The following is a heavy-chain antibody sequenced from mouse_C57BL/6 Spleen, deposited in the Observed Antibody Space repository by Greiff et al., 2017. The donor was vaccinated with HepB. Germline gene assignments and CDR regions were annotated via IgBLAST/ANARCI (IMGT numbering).Heavy chain of an antibody. CDR1: GYTFTDYE. J-gene: IGHJ2*01. V-gene: IGHV1-15*01. Sequence: QVHVKQSGAELVRPGASVTLSCKASGYTFTDYEMHWVKQTPVHGLEWIGAIDPETGGTAYNQKFKGKAILTADKSSSTAYMELRSLTSEDSAVYYCTRSRGFYYGSSDYWGQGTTLTVSS. CDR2: IDPETGGT. CDR3: TRSRGFYYGSSDY. D-gene: IGHD1-1*01.